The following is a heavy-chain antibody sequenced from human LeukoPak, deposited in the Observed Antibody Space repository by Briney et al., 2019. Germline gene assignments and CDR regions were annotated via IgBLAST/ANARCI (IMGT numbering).Heavy chain of an antibody. V-gene: IGHV1-18*01. D-gene: IGHD2-15*01. CDR2: ISAYNGNT. J-gene: IGHJ6*03. CDR1: GYTFTSYG. Sequence: ASVKVSCKASGYTFTSYGISWVRQAPGQGLEWMGWISAYNGNTNYAQKLQGRVTMTTDTSTSTAYMELRSLRSDDTAVYYCARAQVVVAATTDYYYYMDVWGKGTTVTISS. CDR3: ARAQVVVAATTDYYYYMDV.